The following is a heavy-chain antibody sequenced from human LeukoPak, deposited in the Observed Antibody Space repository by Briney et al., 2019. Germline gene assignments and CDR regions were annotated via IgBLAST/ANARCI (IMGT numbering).Heavy chain of an antibody. D-gene: IGHD3-9*01. CDR2: INPSGGST. CDR3: ARDRYDILTGYYDYYYYGMDV. Sequence: ASVTVSFTASGYTFTSYYMHWVRQAPGQGLEWMGIINPSGGSTSYAQKFQGRVTMTRDTSTSTAYMELSRLRSDDTAVYYCARDRYDILTGYYDYYYYGMDVWGQGTTVTVSS. CDR1: GYTFTSYY. J-gene: IGHJ6*02. V-gene: IGHV1-46*01.